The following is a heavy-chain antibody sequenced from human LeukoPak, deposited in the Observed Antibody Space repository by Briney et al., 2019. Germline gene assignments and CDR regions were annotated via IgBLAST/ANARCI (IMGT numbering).Heavy chain of an antibody. CDR2: ISAYNGNT. CDR3: GGDRTVTRGGDY. J-gene: IGHJ4*02. Sequence: VASVKVSCKASGYTFTSYGISWVRQAPGQGLEWMGWISAYNGNTNYAQKLQGRVTMTTDTSASTAYMELRSLRSDDAAVYYCGGDRTVTRGGDYWGQGTLVTVSS. V-gene: IGHV1-18*01. D-gene: IGHD4-17*01. CDR1: GYTFTSYG.